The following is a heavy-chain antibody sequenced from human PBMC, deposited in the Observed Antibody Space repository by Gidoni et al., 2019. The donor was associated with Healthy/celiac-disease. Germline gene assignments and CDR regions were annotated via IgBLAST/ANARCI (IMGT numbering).Heavy chain of an antibody. CDR1: GFTFDDYA. CDR3: AKDAYYDSSGSFDY. V-gene: IGHV3-9*01. J-gene: IGHJ4*02. CDR2: ISWNSGSI. Sequence: VQLVESGGGLVQPGRSLRLSCAASGFTFDDYAMHWVRQDPGKGLEWVSGISWNSGSIGYADSVKGRFTISRDNAKNSLYLQMNSLRAEDTALYYCAKDAYYDSSGSFDYWGQGTLVTVSS. D-gene: IGHD3-22*01.